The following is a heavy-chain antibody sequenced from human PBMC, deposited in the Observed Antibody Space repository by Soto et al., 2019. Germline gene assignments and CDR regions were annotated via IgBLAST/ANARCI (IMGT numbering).Heavy chain of an antibody. V-gene: IGHV3-23*01. CDR2: ISGSGTKT. CDR3: ANDGIRKEDY. Sequence: GSLRLSGSASGFGITQYDMSWVRQAPGKGLEWVSSISGSGTKTFYGDSVKGRFAISRDTSKNTVYMQMNNLRAEDTALYYCANDGIRKEDYWGQGTVVSAS. CDR1: GFGITQYD. J-gene: IGHJ4*02.